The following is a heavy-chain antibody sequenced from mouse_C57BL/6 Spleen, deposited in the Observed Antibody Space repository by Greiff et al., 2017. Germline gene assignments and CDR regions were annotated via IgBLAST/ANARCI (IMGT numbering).Heavy chain of an antibody. V-gene: IGHV1-69*01. Sequence: VQLQQPGAELVMPGASVKLSCKASGYTFTSYWMHWVKQRPGQGLEWIGEIDPSDSYTNYNQKFKGKSTLTVDKSSSTAYMQLSSLTSEDSAVYYCAREGTAQATDAMDYWGQGTSVTVAS. CDR3: AREGTAQATDAMDY. D-gene: IGHD3-2*02. CDR1: GYTFTSYW. CDR2: IDPSDSYT. J-gene: IGHJ4*01.